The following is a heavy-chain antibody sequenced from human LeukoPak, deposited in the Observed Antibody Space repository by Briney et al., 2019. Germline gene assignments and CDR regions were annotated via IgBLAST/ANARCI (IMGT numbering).Heavy chain of an antibody. CDR1: GYTFTRYG. J-gene: IGHJ2*01. CDR3: ARIDCSGGRCYAKINWYFDL. V-gene: IGHV1-18*01. CDR2: ISAYNGKT. Sequence: ASVKVSCKASGYTFTRYGISWVRQAPGQGLEWMGWISAYNGKTNYAQKLQGRVTMNTDTSTSTAYMELRSLRSDDTAMYYCARIDCSGGRCYAKINWYFDLWGRGTLVTVSS. D-gene: IGHD2-15*01.